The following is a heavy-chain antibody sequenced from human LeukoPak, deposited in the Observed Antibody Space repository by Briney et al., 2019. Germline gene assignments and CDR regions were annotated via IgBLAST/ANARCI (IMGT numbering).Heavy chain of an antibody. J-gene: IGHJ4*02. D-gene: IGHD3-22*01. CDR3: AKGLSSGYYWRHVQAFQDY. V-gene: IGHV4-39*01. CDR1: GGSISSSSYS. Sequence: SETLSLTCTVSGGSISSSSYSWSWIRQPPGKGLEWIGYIYYSGSTYYNPSLKSRVTISVDTSKNQFSLKLSSVTAADTAVYYCAKGLSSGYYWRHVQAFQDYWGQGTLVTVSS. CDR2: IYYSGST.